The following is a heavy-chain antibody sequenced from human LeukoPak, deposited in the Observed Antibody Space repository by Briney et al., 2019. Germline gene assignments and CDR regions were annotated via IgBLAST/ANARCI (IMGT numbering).Heavy chain of an antibody. CDR2: ISGSGDNT. CDR1: GFTFSSYA. J-gene: IGHJ4*02. V-gene: IGHV3-23*01. CDR3: AREKYCTPTDCLHGRFYFDS. Sequence: GGSLRLSCAASGFTFSSYAMSWVRQVPGKGLEWVSVISGSGDNTYYADPVKGRFTISRDNSKNTLYLQMNTLRAEDTAVYYCAREKYCTPTDCLHGRFYFDSWGQGTPVTVSS. D-gene: IGHD2-8*01.